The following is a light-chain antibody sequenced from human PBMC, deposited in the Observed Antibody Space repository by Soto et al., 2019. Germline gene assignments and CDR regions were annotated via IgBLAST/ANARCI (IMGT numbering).Light chain of an antibody. CDR3: QHHGSSSWT. V-gene: IGKV3-20*01. CDR1: QSVSSSY. CDR2: GAS. J-gene: IGKJ1*01. Sequence: EFVLTQSPGTLSLSPGERATLSCRASQSVSSSYLAWYQQKPGQAPRLLIFGASSRATGIPDKFSGSGSGTDFTLTISILEPDDFAVYYCQHHGSSSWTFGQGTKVDIK.